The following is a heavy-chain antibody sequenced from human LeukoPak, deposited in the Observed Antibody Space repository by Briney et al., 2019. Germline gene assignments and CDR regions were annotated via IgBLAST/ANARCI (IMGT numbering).Heavy chain of an antibody. CDR3: ARGHGDFDY. Sequence: GGSLRLSCAASGFTFSSYAMNWVRPAPGKGLEWVSVIYSGGGTYYAGSVKGRFSISRDNSKNTLYLQMNSLRAEDTAVYYCARGHGDFDYWGQGTLVTVSS. CDR2: IYSGGGT. V-gene: IGHV3-66*01. D-gene: IGHD3-10*01. J-gene: IGHJ4*02. CDR1: GFTFSSYA.